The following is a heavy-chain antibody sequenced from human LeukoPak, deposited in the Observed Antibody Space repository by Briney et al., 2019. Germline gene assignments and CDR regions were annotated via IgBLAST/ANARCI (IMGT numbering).Heavy chain of an antibody. CDR3: AKGQEYSSGWYVDS. D-gene: IGHD6-19*01. J-gene: IGHJ5*01. CDR2: ISSSGDIT. V-gene: IGHV3-23*01. Sequence: GGSLRLSCAASGFTFSSYAMSWVRQAPGKGLEWVSAISSSGDITYYADSVKGRFTISRDNSKNTLYVQMNSLRAEDTAVYYCAKGQEYSSGWYVDSWGQGTLVTVSS. CDR1: GFTFSSYA.